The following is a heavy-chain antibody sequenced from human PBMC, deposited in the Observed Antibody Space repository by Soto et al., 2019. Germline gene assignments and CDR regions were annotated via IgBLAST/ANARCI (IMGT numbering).Heavy chain of an antibody. Sequence: QVQLVQSGAEVKKPGASVKVSCKASGYTFTSYAMHWVRQAPGQRLEWMGWINAGNGNTKYSQKFQGRVTITRDTSASTAYMELSSLRSEDTAVYYCARVPRVVTARYAFDIWGQGTMVTVSS. CDR1: GYTFTSYA. D-gene: IGHD2-21*02. CDR2: INAGNGNT. J-gene: IGHJ3*02. CDR3: ARVPRVVTARYAFDI. V-gene: IGHV1-3*01.